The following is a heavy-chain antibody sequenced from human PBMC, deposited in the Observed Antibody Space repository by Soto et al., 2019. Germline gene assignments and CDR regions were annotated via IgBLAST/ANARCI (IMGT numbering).Heavy chain of an antibody. CDR3: ARGYSYGHDPYYFDY. CDR2: INPSGGST. Sequence: RASVKGSCKASGYTFTSDYMRWVRQAPGQGLEWMGIINPSGGSTSYAQKFQGRVTMTRDTSTSTVYMELSSLRSEDTAVYYCARGYSYGHDPYYFDYWGQGTLVTVSS. CDR1: GYTFTSDY. V-gene: IGHV1-46*01. D-gene: IGHD5-18*01. J-gene: IGHJ4*02.